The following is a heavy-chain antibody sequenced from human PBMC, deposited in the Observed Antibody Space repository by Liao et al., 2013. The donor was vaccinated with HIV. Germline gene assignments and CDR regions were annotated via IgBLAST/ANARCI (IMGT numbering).Heavy chain of an antibody. CDR2: IYTSGST. Sequence: QVQLQESGPGLVKPSQTLSLTCTVSGGSISSGSYYWSWIRQPAGKGLEWIGRIYTSGSTNYNPSLKSRVTISVDTSKNQFSLKLSSVTAADTAVYYCARVSVAGTPGGFDPWGQGTLVVVSS. CDR1: GGSISSGSYY. J-gene: IGHJ5*02. D-gene: IGHD6-19*01. V-gene: IGHV4-61*02. CDR3: ARVSVAGTPGGFDP.